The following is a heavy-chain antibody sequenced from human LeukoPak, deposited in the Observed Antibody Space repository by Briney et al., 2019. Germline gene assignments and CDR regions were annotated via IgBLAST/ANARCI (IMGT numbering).Heavy chain of an antibody. J-gene: IGHJ4*02. CDR1: GDSISTYY. D-gene: IGHD6-19*01. Sequence: PSETLSLTCTVSGDSISTYYWSWIRQSAGKGLEWIGRIHTSGSTNYNPSLKSRVTMPVDTSKTQFSLKVSSVTAADTGVYYCARAPELSSGRLLDYWGQGSLVTVSS. CDR3: ARAPELSSGRLLDY. V-gene: IGHV4-4*07. CDR2: IHTSGST.